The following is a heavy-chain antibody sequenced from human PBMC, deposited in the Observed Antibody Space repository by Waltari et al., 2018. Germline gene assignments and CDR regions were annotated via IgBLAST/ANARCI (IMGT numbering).Heavy chain of an antibody. CDR2: IYTSGST. Sequence: QVQLQESGPGLVKPSETLSLTCTVSGGSISSYYWSWIRQPAGKGLEWIGRIYTSGSTNYNPSLKSRVTMSVDTSKNQFSLKLSSVTAADTAVYYCAREGYDFWSGYFDYWGQGTLVTVSS. CDR1: GGSISSYY. J-gene: IGHJ4*02. D-gene: IGHD3-3*01. CDR3: AREGYDFWSGYFDY. V-gene: IGHV4-4*07.